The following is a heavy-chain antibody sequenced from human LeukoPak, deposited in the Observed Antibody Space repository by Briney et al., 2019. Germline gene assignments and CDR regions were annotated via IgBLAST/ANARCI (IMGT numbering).Heavy chain of an antibody. CDR2: IYYSGTT. Sequence: SQTLSLTCTVSAGSISSRGFYWSWIRQHPQKGLEWIGYIYYSGTTYYNPSLKSRLTISVDTSKNQFFLNLSSVTAADTAVYYCARASDVIAAAGTCWFDPWGQGTLVTVSS. V-gene: IGHV4-31*03. CDR1: AGSISSRGFY. CDR3: ARASDVIAAAGTCWFDP. D-gene: IGHD6-13*01. J-gene: IGHJ5*02.